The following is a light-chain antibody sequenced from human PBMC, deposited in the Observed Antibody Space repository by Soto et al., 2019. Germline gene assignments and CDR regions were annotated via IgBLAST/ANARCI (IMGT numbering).Light chain of an antibody. V-gene: IGLV2-14*01. CDR1: SSDVGGFKY. CDR2: EVS. J-gene: IGLJ2*01. CDR3: SSSTTSTVV. Sequence: QSVLTQPASVSGSPGQSITISCTGTSSDVGGFKYVSWYQQHPGKAPKLMIYEVSNRPSGVSNRFSGSKSGNTASLTISGIQAEDEADYYCSSSTTSTVVFGGGTKLTVL.